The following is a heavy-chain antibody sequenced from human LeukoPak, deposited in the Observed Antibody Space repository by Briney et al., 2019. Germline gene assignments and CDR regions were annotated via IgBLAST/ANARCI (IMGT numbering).Heavy chain of an antibody. Sequence: SETLSLTCTVSGGSISSYYWSWIRQPPGKGLEWIGYIYHSGSTNYNPSLKSRVTISVDTSKNQFSLKLSSVTAADTAVYYCARDSDYVWGSYRYYYGMDVWGQGTTVTVSS. J-gene: IGHJ6*02. CDR1: GGSISSYY. CDR2: IYHSGST. CDR3: ARDSDYVWGSYRYYYGMDV. V-gene: IGHV4-59*01. D-gene: IGHD3-16*02.